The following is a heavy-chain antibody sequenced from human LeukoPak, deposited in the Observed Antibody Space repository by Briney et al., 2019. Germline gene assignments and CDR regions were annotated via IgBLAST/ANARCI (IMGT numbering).Heavy chain of an antibody. Sequence: SETLSLTCAVSGYSISSGYYWGWIRQPPGKGLEWIGSVYHSGSTYSNPSLRSRVTISVDTSKNQFSLKLSSVTAADTAVYDCALTLWLSLQPVFDYWGQGILVTVSS. CDR1: GYSISSGYY. D-gene: IGHD3-22*01. CDR2: VYHSGST. V-gene: IGHV4-38-2*01. J-gene: IGHJ4*02. CDR3: ALTLWLSLQPVFDY.